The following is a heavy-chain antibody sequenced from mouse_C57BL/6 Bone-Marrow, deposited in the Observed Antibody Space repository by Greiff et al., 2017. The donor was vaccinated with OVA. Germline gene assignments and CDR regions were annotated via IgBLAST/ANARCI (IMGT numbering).Heavy chain of an antibody. J-gene: IGHJ4*01. V-gene: IGHV10-1*01. Sequence: GGGLVQPKGSLKLSCAASGFSFNTYAMNWVRQAPGKGLEWVARIRSKSNNYATYYADSVKDRFTISRDDSESMLYLQMNNLKTEDTAMYYCVKDRYYAMDYWGQGTSVTVSS. CDR1: GFSFNTYA. CDR2: IRSKSNNYAT. CDR3: VKDRYYAMDY.